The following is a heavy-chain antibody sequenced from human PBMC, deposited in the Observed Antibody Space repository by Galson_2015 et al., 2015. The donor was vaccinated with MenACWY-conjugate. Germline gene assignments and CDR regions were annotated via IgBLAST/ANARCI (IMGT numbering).Heavy chain of an antibody. J-gene: IGHJ3*02. CDR2: INHSGST. D-gene: IGHD4-23*01. CDR3: ARHAKNYGGNELDI. Sequence: SETLSLTCAVYGGSFSGYYWSWIRQPPGKGLEWIGEINHSGSTNYKPSLKSRVTISVDTSKNQFSLKLRSVTAADTGVYYCARHAKNYGGNELDIWGQGTMVTVSS. V-gene: IGHV4-34*01. CDR1: GGSFSGYY.